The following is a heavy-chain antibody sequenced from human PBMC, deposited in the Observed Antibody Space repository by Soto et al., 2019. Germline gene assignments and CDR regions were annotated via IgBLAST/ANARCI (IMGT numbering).Heavy chain of an antibody. CDR2: IYYSGST. CDR3: AIGYCSGGSCYRYFQH. D-gene: IGHD2-15*01. J-gene: IGHJ1*01. CDR1: GGSVSSGSYY. V-gene: IGHV4-31*03. Sequence: SETLSLTCTVSGGSVSSGSYYWSWIRQPPGKGLEWIGYIYYSGSTYYNPSLKSRVTISVDTSKNQFSLKLSSVTAADTAVYYCAIGYCSGGSCYRYFQHWGQGTLVTVSS.